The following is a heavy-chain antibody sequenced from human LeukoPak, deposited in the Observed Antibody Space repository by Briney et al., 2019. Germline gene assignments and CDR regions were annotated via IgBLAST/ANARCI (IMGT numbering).Heavy chain of an antibody. CDR3: TRDRHFYESSGYPSWFDS. CDR1: GFVFGDYF. D-gene: IGHD3-22*01. J-gene: IGHJ5*01. Sequence: RPGGSLRLSCAGSGFVFGDYFMSWVRQAPGKGPQWVSFIRNKAYSGTTEYAASVKGRFFISRDDSKSIAYLQMNSLKTEDTAVYYCTRDRHFYESSGYPSWFDSWGPGTLVTVSS. CDR2: IRNKAYSGTT. V-gene: IGHV3-49*04.